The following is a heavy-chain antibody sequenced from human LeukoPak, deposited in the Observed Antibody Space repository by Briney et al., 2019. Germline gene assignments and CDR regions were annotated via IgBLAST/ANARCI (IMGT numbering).Heavy chain of an antibody. CDR2: ISGSGGST. V-gene: IGHV3-23*01. CDR3: AKGLTFYCSGVAAENDAFDI. CDR1: GFTFSSYA. J-gene: IGHJ3*02. D-gene: IGHD2-15*01. Sequence: GGSLRLPCAASGFTFSSYAMSWVRQAPGKGLEWVSAISGSGGSTYYADSVKGRFTISRDNSKNTLYLQMNSLRAEDTAVYYCAKGLTFYCSGVAAENDAFDIWGQGTMVTVSS.